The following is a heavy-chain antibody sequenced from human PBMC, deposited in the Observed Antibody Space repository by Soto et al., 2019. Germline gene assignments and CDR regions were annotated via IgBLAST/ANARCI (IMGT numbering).Heavy chain of an antibody. V-gene: IGHV3-23*01. CDR3: VKDRMAYNSVWDPFDI. CDR1: GFTFYSYA. CDR2: IGSVGGDT. Sequence: GGSLRLSCAASGFTFYSYAMSWVRQAPGKGLEWVSTIGSVGGDTYYADSVKGRFTISRDDSKNTLLLQMNSLRAEDTAVYYCVKDRMAYNSVWDPFDIWGQGTMVTVSS. J-gene: IGHJ3*02. D-gene: IGHD1-20*01.